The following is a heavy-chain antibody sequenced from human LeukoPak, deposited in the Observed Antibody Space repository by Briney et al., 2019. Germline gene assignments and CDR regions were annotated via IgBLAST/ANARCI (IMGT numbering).Heavy chain of an antibody. J-gene: IGHJ4*02. CDR2: ISAYNGNA. Sequence: ASVKVSCKASGYTFTSYGISWVRQAPGQGLEWMGWISAYNGNANYAQKLQGRVTMTTDTSTSTAYMELRSLRSDDTAVYYCASLAAEYSSSWHTPPVYYFDYWGQGTLVTVSS. CDR1: GYTFTSYG. CDR3: ASLAAEYSSSWHTPPVYYFDY. V-gene: IGHV1-18*01. D-gene: IGHD6-13*01.